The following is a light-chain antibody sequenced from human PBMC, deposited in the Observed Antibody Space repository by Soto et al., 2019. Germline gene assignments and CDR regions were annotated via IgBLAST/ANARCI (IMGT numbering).Light chain of an antibody. CDR3: AAWDDSLNGVV. CDR1: SSNIGSKT. CDR2: SNN. J-gene: IGLJ2*01. V-gene: IGLV1-44*01. Sequence: QSVLTQPPSASGTPGQRVTISCSGSSSNIGSKTVNWYQQLPGTAPELLIYSNNQRPSRVPDRFSGSKAGTSASLAISGLQSEDEADYYCAAWDDSLNGVVFGGGTKLTLL.